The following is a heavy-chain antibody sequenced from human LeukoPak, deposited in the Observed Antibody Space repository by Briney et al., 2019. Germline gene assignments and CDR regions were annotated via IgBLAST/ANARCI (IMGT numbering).Heavy chain of an antibody. Sequence: GGSLRLSCAASGVTFSSYWMHWVRQAPGKGLVWVSRINSDGSSTSYADSVKGRFTISRDNAKNTLYLQMNSLRAEDTAVYYCASGANCSGGSCYGPWFDPGAREPWSPSPQ. CDR3: ASGANCSGGSCYGPWFDP. D-gene: IGHD2-15*01. CDR2: INSDGSST. J-gene: IGHJ5*02. V-gene: IGHV3-74*01. CDR1: GVTFSSYW.